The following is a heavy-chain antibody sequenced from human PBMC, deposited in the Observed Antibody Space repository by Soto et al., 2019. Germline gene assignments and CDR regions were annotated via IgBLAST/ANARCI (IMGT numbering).Heavy chain of an antibody. V-gene: IGHV1-69*13. CDR2: IIPIFGTA. D-gene: IGHD3-22*01. J-gene: IGHJ4*02. CDR1: GGTFSGYA. CDR3: ARDLGSTYYDSSGYYDC. Sequence: SVKVSCKASGGTFSGYAISWVRQAPGQGLEWMGGIIPIFGTANYAQKFQGRVTITADESTSTAYMELSSLRSEDTAVYYCARDLGSTYYDSSGYYDCWGQGTLVTVSS.